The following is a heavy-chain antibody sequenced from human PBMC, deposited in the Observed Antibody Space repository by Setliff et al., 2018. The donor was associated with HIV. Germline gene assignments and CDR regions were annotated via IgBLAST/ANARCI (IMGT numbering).Heavy chain of an antibody. CDR2: IHTSGST. J-gene: IGHJ4*02. CDR3: ARHQSGYNFSPFDN. Sequence: SETLSLTCTVSGGSISSGSYYWSWIRQPAGKGLEWIGHIHTSGSTKYNPSLKSRVTISVDTPKNQFSLIVSSVTAADTATYYCARHQSGYNFSPFDNWGLGSLVTVSS. V-gene: IGHV4-61*09. CDR1: GGSISSGSYY. D-gene: IGHD5-12*01.